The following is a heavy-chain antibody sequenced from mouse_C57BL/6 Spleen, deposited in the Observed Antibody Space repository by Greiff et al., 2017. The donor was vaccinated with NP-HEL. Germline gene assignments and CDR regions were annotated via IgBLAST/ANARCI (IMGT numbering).Heavy chain of an antibody. J-gene: IGHJ3*01. CDR2: INPNNGGT. Sequence: VQLQQSGPEPVKPGASVMISCKASGYTFTDYYMNWVKQSHGKSLEWIGDINPNNGGTSYNQKFKGKATLTVDKSSSTAYMELRSLTSEDSAVYYCARDGYPAWFAYWGQGTLVTVSA. CDR3: ARDGYPAWFAY. V-gene: IGHV1-26*01. D-gene: IGHD2-3*01. CDR1: GYTFTDYY.